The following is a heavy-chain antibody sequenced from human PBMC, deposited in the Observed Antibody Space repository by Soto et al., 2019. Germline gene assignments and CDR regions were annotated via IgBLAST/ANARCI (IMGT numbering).Heavy chain of an antibody. CDR3: ASRRRAAATYIFDI. D-gene: IGHD6-13*01. J-gene: IGHJ3*02. Sequence: QITLQETGPTLVNPTQTITLTCTFSGFSLSTSGVVVGCIRPPPGKALEWLAVIYWADDMRYSPSLNSRITITKDSSRNQVVLTMTNMDPVDMATYYCASRRRAAATYIFDIWGQGTMVTVSS. CDR2: IYWADDM. V-gene: IGHV2-5*02. CDR1: GFSLSTSGVV.